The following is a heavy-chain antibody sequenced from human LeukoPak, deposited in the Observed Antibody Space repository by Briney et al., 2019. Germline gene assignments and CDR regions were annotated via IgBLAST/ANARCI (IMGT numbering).Heavy chain of an antibody. J-gene: IGHJ4*02. D-gene: IGHD7-27*01. V-gene: IGHV3-23*01. Sequence: GGSLRLSCAASGFTFSSYAMSWARQAPGKGLEWVSAISGSGGSTYYADSVKGRFTISRDNSKNTLYLQMNSLRAEDTAVYYCASYWGSAAVKLWGQGTLVTVSS. CDR1: GFTFSSYA. CDR3: ASYWGSAAVKL. CDR2: ISGSGGST.